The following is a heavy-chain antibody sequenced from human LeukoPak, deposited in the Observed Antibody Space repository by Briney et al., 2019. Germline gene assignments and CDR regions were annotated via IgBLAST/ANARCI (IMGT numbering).Heavy chain of an antibody. V-gene: IGHV4-30-4*08. D-gene: IGHD3-16*02. CDR3: ARGRDDYVWGSYRYRNWFDP. J-gene: IGHJ5*02. CDR1: GGSISSGDYY. CDR2: IYYSGST. Sequence: SQTLSLTCTVSGGSISSGDYYWSWIRQPPGKGLEWIGYIYYSGSTYYNPSLKSRVTISVDTSKNQFSLKLSSVTAADTAVYYCARGRDDYVWGSYRYRNWFDPWGQGTLVTVSS.